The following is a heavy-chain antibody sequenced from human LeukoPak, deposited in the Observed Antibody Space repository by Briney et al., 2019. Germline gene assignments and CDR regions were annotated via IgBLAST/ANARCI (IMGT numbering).Heavy chain of an antibody. CDR3: ARGRVYVDYMDV. D-gene: IGHD2-21*01. V-gene: IGHV3-48*04. J-gene: IGHJ6*03. CDR2: ISSSGSTI. CDR1: GLTFSSYG. Sequence: GGSLRLSCAASGLTFSSYGMHWVRQAPGKGLEWVSYISSSGSTIYYADSVKGRFTISRDNAKNSLYLQMNSLRAEDTAVYYCARGRVYVDYMDVWGKGTTVTVSS.